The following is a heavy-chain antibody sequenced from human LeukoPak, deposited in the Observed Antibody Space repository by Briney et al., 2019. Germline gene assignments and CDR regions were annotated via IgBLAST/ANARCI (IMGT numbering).Heavy chain of an antibody. D-gene: IGHD6-13*01. V-gene: IGHV3-9*01. CDR1: GFTFDDYT. J-gene: IGHJ4*02. CDR2: ISRNSGSV. Sequence: PGRSLRLSCAASGFTFDDYTMHWVRQAPGRGLEWVSGISRNSGSVGYADSVKGRFTISRDNAKNSLYLHMNGLRAEDTALYYCAKGSSWHPPDYWGQGTLVTVSS. CDR3: AKGSSWHPPDY.